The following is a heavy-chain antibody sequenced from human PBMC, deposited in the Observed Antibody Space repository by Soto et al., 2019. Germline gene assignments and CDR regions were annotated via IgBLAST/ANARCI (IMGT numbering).Heavy chain of an antibody. J-gene: IGHJ3*02. CDR2: INAGNGNT. CDR3: ARFSIGYYYDSSGYFHVFDI. Sequence: ASVKVSCKASGYTFTSYAMHWVRQAPGQRLEWMGWINAGNGNTKYSQKFQGRVTITRDTSASTAYMELSSLRSEDTAVYYCARFSIGYYYDSSGYFHVFDIWGKGTMVTVSS. D-gene: IGHD3-22*01. CDR1: GYTFTSYA. V-gene: IGHV1-3*01.